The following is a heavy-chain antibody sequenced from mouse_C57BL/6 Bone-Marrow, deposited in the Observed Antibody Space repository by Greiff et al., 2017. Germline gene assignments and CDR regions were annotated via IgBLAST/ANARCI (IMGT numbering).Heavy chain of an antibody. Sequence: DVKLVESAGGLVQPGSSMKLSCTASGFTFSDYCMAWVRQVPEKGLEWVAHINYDGSSTYYLGSLKSSFIISRDNAKNILYLQMSSLKSEDTATEDCARGAIYNDAMEYWGEGTSVTVSS. V-gene: IGHV5-16*01. CDR1: GFTFSDYC. J-gene: IGHJ4*01. CDR2: INYDGSST. CDR3: ARGAIYNDAMEY. D-gene: IGHD2-1*01.